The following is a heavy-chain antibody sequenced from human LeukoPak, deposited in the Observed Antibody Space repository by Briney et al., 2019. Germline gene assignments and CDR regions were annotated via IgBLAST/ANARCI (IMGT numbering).Heavy chain of an antibody. V-gene: IGHV3-23*01. J-gene: IGHJ4*02. Sequence: PGGSLRLSCAASGFTFSSYAMSWVRQAPGKGLEWVSALSGSGGSTYYADSVKGRFTISRDNSKNTLYLQMNSLRAEDTAVYYCAKATTMIVVVIDYWGQGTLVTVSS. D-gene: IGHD3-22*01. CDR3: AKATTMIVVVIDY. CDR1: GFTFSSYA. CDR2: LSGSGGST.